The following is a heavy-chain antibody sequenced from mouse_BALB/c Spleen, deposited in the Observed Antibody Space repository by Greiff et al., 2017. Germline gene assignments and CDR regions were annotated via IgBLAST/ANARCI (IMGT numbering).Heavy chain of an antibody. V-gene: IGHV1-69*02. CDR3: ARRRPPY. J-gene: IGHJ3*01. CDR2: IDPSDSYT. D-gene: IGHD1-2*01. Sequence: QVQLKQPGAELVKPGASVKLSCKASGYTFTSYWMHWVKQRPGQGLEWIGEIDPSDSYTNYNQKFKGKATLTVDKSSSTAYMQLSSLTSEDSAVYYCARRRPPYWGQGTLVTVSA. CDR1: GYTFTSYW.